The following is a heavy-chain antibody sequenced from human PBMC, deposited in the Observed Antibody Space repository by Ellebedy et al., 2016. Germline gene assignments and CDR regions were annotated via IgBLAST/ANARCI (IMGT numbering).Heavy chain of an antibody. Sequence: ASVKVSXXASGYTFTSYDINWVRQATGQGLEWMGWMNPNSGNTGYAQKFQGRVTMTRNTSISTAYMELSSLRSEDTAVYYCAREFSSWYSSLHYYYYMDVWGKGTTVTVSS. V-gene: IGHV1-8*01. CDR2: MNPNSGNT. J-gene: IGHJ6*03. CDR3: AREFSSWYSSLHYYYYMDV. D-gene: IGHD6-13*01. CDR1: GYTFTSYD.